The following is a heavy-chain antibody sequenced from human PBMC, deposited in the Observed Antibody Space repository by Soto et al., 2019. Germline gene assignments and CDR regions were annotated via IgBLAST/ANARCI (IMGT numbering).Heavy chain of an antibody. J-gene: IGHJ4*02. V-gene: IGHV1-8*01. CDR1: GYTFTSYD. D-gene: IGHD1-1*01. Sequence: QVQLVQSGAEVKKPGASVKVSCKASGYTFTSYDINWVRQATGQGPEWMGWMNPTSGKTVYAQKFHGRVTMTRNTSISTAYMELISLRSEDTAVYYCARDKVVGATGNWGQGTLVTVSS. CDR3: ARDKVVGATGN. CDR2: MNPTSGKT.